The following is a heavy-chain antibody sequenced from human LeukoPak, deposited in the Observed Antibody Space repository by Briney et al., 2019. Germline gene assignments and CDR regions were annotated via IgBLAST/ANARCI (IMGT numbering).Heavy chain of an antibody. CDR1: GFSVSSNY. J-gene: IGHJ3*02. CDR3: ARDLTPSDAFDI. V-gene: IGHV3-53*04. CDR2: IYSGGST. Sequence: GGSLRLSCAASGFSVSSNYMSWVRRAPGKGLEWVSVIYSGGSTYYADSVKGRFTISRHNSKNTLYLQMNSLRAEDTAVYYCARDLTPSDAFDIWGQGTMVTVSS.